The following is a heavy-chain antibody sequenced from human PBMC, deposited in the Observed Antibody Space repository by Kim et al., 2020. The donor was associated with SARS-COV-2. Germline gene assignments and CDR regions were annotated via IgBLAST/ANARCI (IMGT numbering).Heavy chain of an antibody. CDR1: GGSMTSNSYY. CDR2: IYYSGST. V-gene: IGHV4-39*01. J-gene: IGHJ5*02. CDR3: ARQGQLLSWFDP. Sequence: SETLSLTCTASGGSMTSNSYYWGCIRQPPGKGLEWIGSIYYSGSTYYNPSLKSRGTISVDTSKNQFSLKLSSVTAADTAVYYCARQGQLLSWFDPWGQGT. D-gene: IGHD2-2*01.